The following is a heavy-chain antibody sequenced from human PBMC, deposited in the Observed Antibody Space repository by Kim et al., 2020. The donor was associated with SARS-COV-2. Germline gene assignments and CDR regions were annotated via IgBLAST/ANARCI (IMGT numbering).Heavy chain of an antibody. Sequence: GGSLRLSCAASGFTFSSYSMNWVRQAPGKGLEWVSSISSSSYIYYADSVKGRFTISRDNAKNSLYLQMNSLRAEDTAVYYCARDGQFLEWLSPWYYYYYMDVWSKGTTVTVSS. CDR1: GFTFSSYS. CDR2: ISSSSYI. V-gene: IGHV3-21*01. J-gene: IGHJ6*03. D-gene: IGHD3-3*01. CDR3: ARDGQFLEWLSPWYYYYYMDV.